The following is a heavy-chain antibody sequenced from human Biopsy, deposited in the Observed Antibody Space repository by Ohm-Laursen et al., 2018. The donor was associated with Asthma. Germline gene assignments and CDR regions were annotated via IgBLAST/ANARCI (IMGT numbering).Heavy chain of an antibody. CDR3: ATFPYGDYLPLDY. D-gene: IGHD4-17*01. CDR2: ISGSGGST. V-gene: IGHV3-23*01. CDR1: GFTFSSYG. J-gene: IGHJ4*02. Sequence: GSLRLSCTASGFTFSSYGMHWVRQAPGKGLEWVSAISGSGGSTYYADSVKGRFTISRDNSKNTLYLQMNSLRAEDTAVYYCATFPYGDYLPLDYWGQGTLVTVSS.